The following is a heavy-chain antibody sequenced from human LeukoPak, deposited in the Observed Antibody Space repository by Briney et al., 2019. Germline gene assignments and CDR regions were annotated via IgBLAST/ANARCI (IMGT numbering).Heavy chain of an antibody. J-gene: IGHJ6*03. CDR1: GYTFTSYG. CDR2: ISAYNGNT. V-gene: IGHV1-18*01. D-gene: IGHD4-17*01. Sequence: GTSVKVSCKASGYTFTSYGISWLRQAPGQGLEWMGWISAYNGNTNYAQKMQGRVTMTTDTSTSTAYVELRSLRSDDTAVYYCARRGGKNYGDYVVYYYYMDVWGKGTTVTVSS. CDR3: ARRGGKNYGDYVVYYYYMDV.